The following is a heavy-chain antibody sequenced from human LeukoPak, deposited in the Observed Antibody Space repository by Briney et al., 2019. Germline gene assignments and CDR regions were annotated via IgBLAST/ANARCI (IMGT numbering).Heavy chain of an antibody. CDR1: GFTFGEYA. D-gene: IGHD2-21*02. V-gene: IGHV3-30*02. CDR2: IQNDGSNK. J-gene: IGHJ4*02. CDR3: AKDRIVLVTATFDY. Sequence: GGSLRLSCTTSGFTFGEYAMTWVRQAPGKGLEWVAFIQNDGSNKYYADSVKGRFTISRDNSKNTLYLQMNSLRPDDTAMYYCAKDRIVLVTATFDYWGQGALVTVSS.